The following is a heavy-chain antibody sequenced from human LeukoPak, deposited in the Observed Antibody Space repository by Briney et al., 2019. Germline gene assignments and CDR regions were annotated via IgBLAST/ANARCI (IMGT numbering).Heavy chain of an antibody. Sequence: SETLSLTCTVSGGSISSYYWSWIRQPPGKGLEWIGYIYYSGSTNYNPSLKSRVTISVDTSKNQFSLKLSSVTAADTAVYYCARHRGTWAYYYYGMDVWGQGTTVTASS. CDR1: GGSISSYY. V-gene: IGHV4-59*08. CDR2: IYYSGST. J-gene: IGHJ6*02. CDR3: ARHRGTWAYYYYGMDV. D-gene: IGHD1-7*01.